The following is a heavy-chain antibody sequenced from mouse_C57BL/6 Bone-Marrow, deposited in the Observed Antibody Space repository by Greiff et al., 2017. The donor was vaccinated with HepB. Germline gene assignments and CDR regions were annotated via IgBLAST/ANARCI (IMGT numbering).Heavy chain of an antibody. CDR1: GYSITSGYY. CDR2: ISYDGSN. D-gene: IGHD1-1*01. J-gene: IGHJ1*03. Sequence: DVKLQESGPGLVKPSQSLSLTCSVTGYSITSGYYWNWIRQFPGNKLEWMGYISYDGSNNYNPSLKNRISITRDTSKNQFFLKLNSVTTEDTATYYGARVDYYGSSYSWYFDVWGTGTTVTVSS. V-gene: IGHV3-6*01. CDR3: ARVDYYGSSYSWYFDV.